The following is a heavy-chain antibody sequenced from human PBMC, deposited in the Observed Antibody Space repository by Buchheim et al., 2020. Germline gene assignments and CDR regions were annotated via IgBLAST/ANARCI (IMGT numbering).Heavy chain of an antibody. CDR1: GFTFSTYA. CDR3: AKETESYYYPGMGV. Sequence: QVQLVESGGGVVQPGRSLRLSCAASGFTFSTYAIHWVRQAPGKGLEWVAVISHDGSNKYYADSVEGRFTISRDNSKKKLYLHMNSLRAEDTAIYYCAKETESYYYPGMGVWGQGTT. V-gene: IGHV3-30*18. J-gene: IGHJ6*02. CDR2: ISHDGSNK.